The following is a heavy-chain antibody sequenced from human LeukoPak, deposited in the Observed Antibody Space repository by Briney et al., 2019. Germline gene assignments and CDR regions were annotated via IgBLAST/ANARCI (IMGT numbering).Heavy chain of an antibody. CDR1: GGSVSSGSYY. CDR2: IYYSGST. Sequence: NPSQTLSLTCTVSGGSVSSGSYYWSWIRQPPGKGLEWIGHIYYSGSTNYNPSLKSRVTISVDTSKNQFSLKLSSVTAADTAVYYCARGEMAELFDYWGQGTLVTVSS. V-gene: IGHV4-61*01. J-gene: IGHJ4*02. D-gene: IGHD5-24*01. CDR3: ARGEMAELFDY.